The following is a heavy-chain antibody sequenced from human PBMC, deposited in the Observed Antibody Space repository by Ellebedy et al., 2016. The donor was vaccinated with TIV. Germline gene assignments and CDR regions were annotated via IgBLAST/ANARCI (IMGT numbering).Heavy chain of an antibody. V-gene: IGHV3-30-3*01. CDR1: GFTFNSYS. D-gene: IGHD3-3*01. CDR3: ARPQINYDFWSGINY. CDR2: ISYDGSNK. J-gene: IGHJ4*02. Sequence: PGGSLRLSCAPSGFTFNSYSMHWVRQVPGRGLEWVALISYDGSNKYYADSVKARFTISRDNSKNTLYLQMTSLRPEATAVYSCARPQINYDFWSGINYWGQGTLVSVSS.